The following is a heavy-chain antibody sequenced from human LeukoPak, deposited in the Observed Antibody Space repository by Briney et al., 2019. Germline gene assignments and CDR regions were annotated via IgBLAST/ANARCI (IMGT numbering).Heavy chain of an antibody. V-gene: IGHV3-53*04. D-gene: IGHD2-2*01. Sequence: ETLSLTCAVYGGSFSGYYWSWIRQPPGKGLEWVSVIYSGGSTYYADSVKGRFTISRHNSKNTLYLQMNSLRAEDTAVYYCARDRFGVPAARSGYYYYYGMDVWGQGTTVTVSS. CDR1: GGSFSGYY. CDR2: IYSGGST. J-gene: IGHJ6*02. CDR3: ARDRFGVPAARSGYYYYYGMDV.